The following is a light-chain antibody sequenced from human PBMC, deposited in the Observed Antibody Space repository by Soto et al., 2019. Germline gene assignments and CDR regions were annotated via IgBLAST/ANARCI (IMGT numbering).Light chain of an antibody. Sequence: DIVMTQSPDFLAVSLGERAAITCKSRQSLLSSADNKNYFAWYQQKPGQPPKLLISWASRRQFGVPDRFIGSGSGTDFTLTISSLQAEDVAVYYCQQYYGAPLTFGGGTKVEIK. J-gene: IGKJ4*01. CDR3: QQYYGAPLT. CDR1: QSLLSSADNKNY. V-gene: IGKV4-1*01. CDR2: WAS.